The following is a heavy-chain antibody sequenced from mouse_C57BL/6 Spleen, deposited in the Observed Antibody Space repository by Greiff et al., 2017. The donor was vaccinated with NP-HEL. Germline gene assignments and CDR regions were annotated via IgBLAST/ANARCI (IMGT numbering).Heavy chain of an antibody. J-gene: IGHJ1*03. D-gene: IGHD1-1*01. CDR1: GFSLTSYA. V-gene: IGHV2-9-1*01. CDR2: IWTGGGT. CDR3: ASSFITTDWYFDV. Sequence: VQLVESGPGLVAPSQSLSITCTVSGFSLTSYAISWVRQPPGKGLEWLGVIWTGGGTNYNSDLKSRLSISKDNSKSPVFLKMNSLQTDDTARYYCASSFITTDWYFDVWGTGTTVTVSS.